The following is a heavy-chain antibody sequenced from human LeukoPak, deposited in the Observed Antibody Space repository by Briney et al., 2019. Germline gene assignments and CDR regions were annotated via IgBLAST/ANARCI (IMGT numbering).Heavy chain of an antibody. CDR3: ARSGVQWQWLLTYDAFDI. CDR2: ISYDKSNK. D-gene: IGHD6-19*01. J-gene: IGHJ3*02. CDR1: GLTFSSYA. Sequence: GGSLRLSCAASGLTFSSYAMHWVRQAPGKGLEWVALISYDKSNKYYADSVKGRFTISRDNSKNTLFVQMNSLRTEDTAVYYCARSGVQWQWLLTYDAFDIWGQGTMVTVSS. V-gene: IGHV3-30-3*01.